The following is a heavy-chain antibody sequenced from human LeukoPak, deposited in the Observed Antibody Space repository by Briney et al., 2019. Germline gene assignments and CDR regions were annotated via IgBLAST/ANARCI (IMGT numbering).Heavy chain of an antibody. CDR3: AKGPRLAVASSFDY. J-gene: IGHJ4*02. V-gene: IGHV3-23*01. CDR2: ISGSGGST. Sequence: GSLRLSCAASGFTFSSYAMSWVRQAPGKGLEWVSAISGSGGSTYYADSVKGRFTISRDNSKNTLYLQMNSLRAEDTAAYYCAKGPRLAVASSFDYWGQGTLVTVSS. D-gene: IGHD6-19*01. CDR1: GFTFSSYA.